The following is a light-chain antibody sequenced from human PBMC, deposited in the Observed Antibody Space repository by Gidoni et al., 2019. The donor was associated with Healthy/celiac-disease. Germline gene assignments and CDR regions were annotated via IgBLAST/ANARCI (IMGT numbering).Light chain of an antibody. CDR3: QQYNNWPRT. J-gene: IGKJ1*01. V-gene: IGKV3-15*01. CDR2: GAS. Sequence: VMPPSPATLSVSPGERATLSCRASQSVSSNLAWYQQKPGPAPRLLIYGASTRATGSPARCSGSGSGTEFTITISSLQSEDCAVYYCQQYNNWPRTFGQGTKVEIK. CDR1: QSVSSN.